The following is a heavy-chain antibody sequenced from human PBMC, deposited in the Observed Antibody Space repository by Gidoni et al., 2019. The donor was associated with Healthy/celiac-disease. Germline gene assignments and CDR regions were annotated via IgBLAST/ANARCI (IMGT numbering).Heavy chain of an antibody. CDR1: GFTFSSYS. D-gene: IGHD1-26*01. CDR2: ISSSSSYI. J-gene: IGHJ4*02. V-gene: IGHV3-21*01. Sequence: EVQLVASGGGLVKPGGSLRLSCAASGFTFSSYSMNWVRQAPGKGLEWVSSISSSSSYIYYADSVKGRFTISRDNAKNSLYLQMNSLRAEDTAVYYCARDQGLYSGSYYLDYWGQGTLVTVSS. CDR3: ARDQGLYSGSYYLDY.